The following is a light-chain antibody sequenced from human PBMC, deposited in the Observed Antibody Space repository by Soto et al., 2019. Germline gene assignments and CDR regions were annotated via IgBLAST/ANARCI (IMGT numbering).Light chain of an antibody. CDR3: LLDYAYFWA. CDR1: QSISSW. J-gene: IGKJ1*01. V-gene: IGKV1-5*01. Sequence: DIQMTQSPSTLSASVGDRVTITCRASQSISSWWAWYQQKPGKVPKLLIYAASTLQSGVPSRFSGSGSGRDFTLTISSLQPEDFATYYCLLDYAYFWAFGQGTKVDIK. CDR2: AAS.